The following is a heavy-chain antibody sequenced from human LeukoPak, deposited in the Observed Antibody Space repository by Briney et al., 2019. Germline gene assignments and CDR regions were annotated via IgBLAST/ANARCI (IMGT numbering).Heavy chain of an antibody. CDR3: ARGYSLYDFWSGYPFDY. CDR2: INPNSGGT. J-gene: IGHJ4*02. V-gene: IGHV1-2*02. CDR1: GYTFTGYY. D-gene: IGHD3-3*01. Sequence: ASVRVSCKASGYTFTGYYMHWVRQAPGQGLEWMGWINPNSGGTNYAQKFQGRVTMTRDTSISTAYMELSRLRSDDTAVYYCARGYSLYDFWSGYPFDYWGQGTLVTVSS.